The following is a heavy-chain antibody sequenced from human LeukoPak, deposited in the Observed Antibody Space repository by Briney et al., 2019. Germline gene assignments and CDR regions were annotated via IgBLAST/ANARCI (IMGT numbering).Heavy chain of an antibody. CDR3: AKGRYFGEHYFDS. CDR2: ISGSGSST. J-gene: IGHJ4*02. Sequence: GLSLRLSCAASGFTFSGYAMTWVRQAPGKGLEWVSTISGSGSSTYYADSMKGRFTISRDNSNNTLYLQMNSLRAEDTAVYYCAKGRYFGEHYFDSWGQGTLVTVSS. CDR1: GFTFSGYA. V-gene: IGHV3-23*01. D-gene: IGHD3-10*01.